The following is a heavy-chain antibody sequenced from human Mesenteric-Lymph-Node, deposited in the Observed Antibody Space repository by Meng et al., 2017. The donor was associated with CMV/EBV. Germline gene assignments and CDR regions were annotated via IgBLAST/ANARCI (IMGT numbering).Heavy chain of an antibody. CDR2: MSYDGSNK. Sequence: GESLKISCVASGFMFSSYGVHWVRQAPGKGLEWVAVMSYDGSNKYYADSVKGRFTISRDNSKNTLYLQMNSLRAEDTALYYCAKDVGSSWYGSFDYWGQGTLVTVSS. V-gene: IGHV3-30*12. CDR3: AKDVGSSWYGSFDY. D-gene: IGHD6-13*01. CDR1: GFMFSSYG. J-gene: IGHJ4*02.